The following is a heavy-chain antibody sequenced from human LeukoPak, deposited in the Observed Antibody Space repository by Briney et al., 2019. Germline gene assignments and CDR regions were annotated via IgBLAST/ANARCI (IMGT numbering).Heavy chain of an antibody. J-gene: IGHJ4*02. CDR3: ARDRYFDWLSIDY. Sequence: PVGSLRLSCAASGFTFSSYAMNWVRQAPGQGLEWMGWINTNTGNPTYAQGFTGRFVFSLDTSVSTAYLQISSLKAEDTAVYYCARDRYFDWLSIDYWGQGTLVTVSS. D-gene: IGHD3-9*01. CDR1: GFTFSSYA. V-gene: IGHV7-4-1*02. CDR2: INTNTGNP.